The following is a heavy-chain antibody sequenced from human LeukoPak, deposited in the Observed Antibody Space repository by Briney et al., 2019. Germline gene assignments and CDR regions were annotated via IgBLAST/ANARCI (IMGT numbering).Heavy chain of an antibody. Sequence: PGGSLRLSCAASGFTFSNNGMSWVRQAPGKGLEWVSSIISGGSTYYADSVKGRFTISRDNSKKTLYLQMNSLRAEDTAVHYCARDLHGAFDIWGQGTMVTVSA. V-gene: IGHV3-23*01. D-gene: IGHD4-11*01. J-gene: IGHJ3*02. CDR2: IISGGST. CDR1: GFTFSNNG. CDR3: ARDLHGAFDI.